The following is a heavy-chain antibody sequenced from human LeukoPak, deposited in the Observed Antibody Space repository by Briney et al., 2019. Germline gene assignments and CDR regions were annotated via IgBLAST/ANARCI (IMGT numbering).Heavy chain of an antibody. J-gene: IGHJ4*02. CDR3: ARDGYSSSWYAY. V-gene: IGHV3-7*01. CDR1: GLTFSSYW. D-gene: IGHD6-13*01. Sequence: GGSLRLSCAATGLTFSSYWMSWVRQAPGKGLEWVANIKQDGSEKYYVDSVKGRFTISRDNAKNSLYLQMNSLRAEDTAVYYCARDGYSSSWYAYWGQGTLVTVSS. CDR2: IKQDGSEK.